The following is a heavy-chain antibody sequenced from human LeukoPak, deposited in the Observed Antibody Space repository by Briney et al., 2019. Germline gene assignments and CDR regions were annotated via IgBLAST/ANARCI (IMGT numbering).Heavy chain of an antibody. D-gene: IGHD6-19*01. V-gene: IGHV4-59*01. CDR3: ATQARGWYSFVY. J-gene: IGHJ4*01. CDR1: GGSISSYY. CDR2: IYYSGST. Sequence: SETLSLTCTVSGGSISSYYWSWIRQPPGKGLEGIGYIYYSGSTNYNPSLKSRVTISVDTSKNQFSLKLSSLTAAATAVYYGATQARGWYSFVYWGQGTLVTVSS.